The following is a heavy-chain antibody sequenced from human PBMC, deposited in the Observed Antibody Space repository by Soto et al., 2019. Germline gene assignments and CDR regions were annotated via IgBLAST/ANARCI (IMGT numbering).Heavy chain of an antibody. CDR1: GGSIISGGSY. CDR3: AWDDHTGYYGCDA. J-gene: IGHJ5*01. CDR2: IYDSENT. D-gene: IGHD1-26*01. Sequence: QVQLQESGPGLVKPSQTVSLTCFVSGGSIISGGSYWNWIRQRPGKGLEWIGYIYDSENTYHNPSLKGRVFLSIDTSKIQFSRMLTSVASAYTSFYYCAWDDHTGYYGCDAWGQGTPVNVSP. V-gene: IGHV4-31*03.